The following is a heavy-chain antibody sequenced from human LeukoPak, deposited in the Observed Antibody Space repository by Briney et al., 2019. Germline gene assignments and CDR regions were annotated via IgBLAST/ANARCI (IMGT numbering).Heavy chain of an antibody. D-gene: IGHD5-18*01. CDR1: GFTFSSYS. J-gene: IGHJ4*02. V-gene: IGHV3-21*05. CDR3: ARDLSGVTGYTYGREIDY. Sequence: PGGSLRLSCAASGFTFSSYSMIYIISSTTIHYADSVKGRFTISRDNAKTSLYLQMNSLRAEDTAVYYCARDLSGVTGYTYGREIDYWGQGTLVTVSS. CDR2: IISSTTI.